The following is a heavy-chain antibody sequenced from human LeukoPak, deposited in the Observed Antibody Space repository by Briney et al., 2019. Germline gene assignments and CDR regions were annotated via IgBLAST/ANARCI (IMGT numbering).Heavy chain of an antibody. CDR1: GYTLTELS. Sequence: ASVKVSCKVSGYTLTELSMHWVRQAPGKGLEWMGGFDPEDGETIYAQKFQGRVTMTEDTSTDTAYMELSSLRSEDTAVDYCATALYDSSGYSYYFDYWGQGTLVTVSS. CDR3: ATALYDSSGYSYYFDY. J-gene: IGHJ4*02. V-gene: IGHV1-24*01. D-gene: IGHD3-22*01. CDR2: FDPEDGET.